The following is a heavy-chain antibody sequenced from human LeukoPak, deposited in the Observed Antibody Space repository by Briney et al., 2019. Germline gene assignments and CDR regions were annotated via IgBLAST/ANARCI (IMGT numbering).Heavy chain of an antibody. D-gene: IGHD1-26*01. Sequence: GGSLRLSCAASGFTFSRSAMTWVRQGPGTGLEFVASIIYSGGATYYADSVKGRFTISRDNSKNTLYLQMNSLRAEDTAVYYCAKDSGSYPHDAFDIWGQGTMVTVSS. CDR2: IIYSGGAT. J-gene: IGHJ3*02. CDR3: AKDSGSYPHDAFDI. V-gene: IGHV3-23*01. CDR1: GFTFSRSA.